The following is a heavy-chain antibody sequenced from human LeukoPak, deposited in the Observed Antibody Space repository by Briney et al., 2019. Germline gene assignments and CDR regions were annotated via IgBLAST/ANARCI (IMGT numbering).Heavy chain of an antibody. V-gene: IGHV3-30*04. Sequence: GRSLRLSCAASAFTFSGYAMHWVRQAPGKGLEWVAVITHDGSIKHYADSVKGRFTISRDNSKNTLYVQMNTLRAEDTAVYYCASHSSPTFWGQGTLVTVSS. CDR3: ASHSSPTF. J-gene: IGHJ4*02. D-gene: IGHD2/OR15-2a*01. CDR1: AFTFSGYA. CDR2: ITHDGSIK.